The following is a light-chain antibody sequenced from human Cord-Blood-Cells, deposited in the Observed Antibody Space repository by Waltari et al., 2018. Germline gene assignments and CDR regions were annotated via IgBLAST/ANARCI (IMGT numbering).Light chain of an antibody. CDR3: QSYDSSLSAV. CDR2: GNS. CDR1: SSNIGAGYD. Sequence: QSVLTQPPSVSGAPGQRVTISCTGSSSNIGAGYDVHWYQQPPGTAPKLLIYGNSNRPSGVPDRFSGSKSGTSASLAITGLQAEDEADYYCQSYDSSLSAVFGGGTQLTVL. V-gene: IGLV1-40*01. J-gene: IGLJ7*01.